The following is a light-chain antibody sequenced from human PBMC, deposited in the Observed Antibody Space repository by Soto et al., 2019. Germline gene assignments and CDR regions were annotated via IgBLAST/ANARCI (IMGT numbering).Light chain of an antibody. Sequence: EVVMTQSPATLSVSPGERATLSCRASQTLYNNLAWYQQKLGQAPSLLIYDASARATDIPARFTGSGSGTEFTLTISGLQSEDFAIYHCQQYSNWPLTFGRGTKVEIK. CDR3: QQYSNWPLT. CDR2: DAS. V-gene: IGKV3-15*01. J-gene: IGKJ4*01. CDR1: QTLYNN.